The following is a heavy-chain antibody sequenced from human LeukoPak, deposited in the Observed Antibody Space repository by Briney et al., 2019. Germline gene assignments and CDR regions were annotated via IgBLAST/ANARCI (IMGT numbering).Heavy chain of an antibody. J-gene: IGHJ4*02. Sequence: GGSLRLSCGGCVFVFSGEAMSSIHQAPGKGDEWVAAKRCRGASIYYADSVKGRFTISRDNSKNTLYLQMNSLRAEDTCVYYCAKMQTEYGMLTVYRALCDYWGQGCLVTVSS. CDR2: KRCRGASI. V-gene: IGHV3-23*01. D-gene: IGHD3-9*01. CDR1: VFVFSGEA. CDR3: AKMQTEYGMLTVYRALCDY.